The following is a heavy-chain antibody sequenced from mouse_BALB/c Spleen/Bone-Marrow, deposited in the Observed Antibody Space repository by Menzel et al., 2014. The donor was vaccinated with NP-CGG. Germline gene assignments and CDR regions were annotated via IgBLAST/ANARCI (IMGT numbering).Heavy chain of an antibody. CDR2: ISSGSSTI. J-gene: IGHJ2*01. V-gene: IGHV5-17*02. CDR1: GFTFSIFG. CDR3: ASSPYGYFDY. D-gene: IGHD1-1*01. Sequence: EVKLVESGGGLVQPGGSRKLSCAASGFTFSIFGMHWVRQAPEKGLEWVAYISSGSSTIYYADTVKGRFTISRDNPKNTLFLQMTSLRSEDTAMYYCASSPYGYFDYWGQGTTLTVSS.